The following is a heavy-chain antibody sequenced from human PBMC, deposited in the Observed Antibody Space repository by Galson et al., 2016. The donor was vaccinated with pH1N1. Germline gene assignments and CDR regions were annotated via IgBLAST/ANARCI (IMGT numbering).Heavy chain of an antibody. D-gene: IGHD1-26*01. V-gene: IGHV1-46*01. Sequence: SVKVSCKASGCTFTTSYIHWVRQAPGEGLEWMGVIDPSGGGTTYAQKFQARVTMTRDTSTNTVYLDLTRLKSEDTSVYYCTRDLGRRREFWGQGTLVTVSS. CDR1: GCTFTTSY. CDR2: IDPSGGGT. CDR3: TRDLGRRREF. J-gene: IGHJ4*02.